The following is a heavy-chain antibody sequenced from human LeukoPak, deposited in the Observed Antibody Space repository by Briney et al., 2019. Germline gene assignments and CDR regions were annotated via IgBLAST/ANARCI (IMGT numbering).Heavy chain of an antibody. CDR3: ARGWRSFVAATPVDY. CDR2: ISSNGGST. CDR1: GFTFSSYA. J-gene: IGHJ4*02. D-gene: IGHD2-15*01. V-gene: IGHV3-64*01. Sequence: GGSLRLSCAASGFTFSSYAMHWVRQAPGKGLEYVSAISSNGGSTYYANSVSGRFTISRDNSKNTLYLQMGSVRSEGMAVYYCARGWRSFVAATPVDYWGQGTLVTVSS.